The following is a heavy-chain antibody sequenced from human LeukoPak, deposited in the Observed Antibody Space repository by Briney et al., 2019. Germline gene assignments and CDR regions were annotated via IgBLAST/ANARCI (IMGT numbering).Heavy chain of an antibody. CDR3: AKDRCSNGIGCYYYYMDV. Sequence: QPGGSLRLSCAASGFTFSSYSMNWVRQAPGKGLEWVSYISSSSSTIYYADSVKGRFTISRDNAKNSLYLQMNSLRAEDTAVYYCAKDRCSNGIGCYYYYMDVWGKGTTVTISS. CDR2: ISSSSSTI. D-gene: IGHD2-8*01. J-gene: IGHJ6*03. CDR1: GFTFSSYS. V-gene: IGHV3-48*01.